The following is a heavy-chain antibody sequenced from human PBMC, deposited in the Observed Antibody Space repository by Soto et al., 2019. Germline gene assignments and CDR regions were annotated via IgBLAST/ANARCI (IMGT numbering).Heavy chain of an antibody. Sequence: GGSLRLSCAASGFTFSSYNMNWVRQAPGKGLEWVSYISNSSSTIYYADSVKGRFTISRDNAKNSLYLQMNSLRDEDTADYYCASVSGYYYWRFGFDYWGQGTLVTVSS. J-gene: IGHJ4*02. D-gene: IGHD3-22*01. V-gene: IGHV3-48*02. CDR2: ISNSSSTI. CDR1: GFTFSSYN. CDR3: ASVSGYYYWRFGFDY.